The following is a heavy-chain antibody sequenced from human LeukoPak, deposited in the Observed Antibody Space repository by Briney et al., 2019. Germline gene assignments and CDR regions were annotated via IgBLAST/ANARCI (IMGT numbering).Heavy chain of an antibody. D-gene: IGHD4-23*01. CDR1: GGSFSGYY. J-gene: IGHJ4*02. CDR2: INHSGST. Sequence: SETLSLTCAVYGGSFSGYYWSWIRQPPGKGLEWIGEINHSGSTNYNPSLKSRVTISVDTSKNQFSLKLSSVTAADTAVYYCASSPINYGGNSAVRYWGQGTLVTVSS. V-gene: IGHV4-34*01. CDR3: ASSPINYGGNSAVRY.